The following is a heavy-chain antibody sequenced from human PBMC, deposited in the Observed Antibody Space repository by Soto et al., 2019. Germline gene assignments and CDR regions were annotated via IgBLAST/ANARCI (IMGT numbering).Heavy chain of an antibody. Sequence: PGGSLRLSCAASGFTFSSYAMHWVRQAPGKGLEWVAVISYDGSNKYYADSVKGRFTISRDNSKNTLYLQMNSLRAEDTAVYYCARDRNEGDGYNYGGYYFDYWGQGTLVTVSS. CDR2: ISYDGSNK. CDR3: ARDRNEGDGYNYGGYYFDY. CDR1: GFTFSSYA. J-gene: IGHJ4*02. V-gene: IGHV3-30-3*01. D-gene: IGHD1-1*01.